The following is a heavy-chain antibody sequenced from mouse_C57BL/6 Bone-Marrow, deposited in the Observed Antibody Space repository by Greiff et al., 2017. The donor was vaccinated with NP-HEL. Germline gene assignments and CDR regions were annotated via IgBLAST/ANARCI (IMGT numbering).Heavy chain of an antibody. D-gene: IGHD1-1*01. J-gene: IGHJ3*01. V-gene: IGHV1-69*01. CDR2: IDPSDSYT. CDR3: ARERLYYCGSEGWFAY. CDR1: GYTFTSYW. Sequence: VQLQQPGAELVMPGASVKLSCKASGYTFTSYWMHWVKQRPGQGLEWIGEIDPSDSYTNYNQKFKGKSTLTVDKSSSTAYMQLSSLTSEDSAVYYCARERLYYCGSEGWFAYWDQGTLVTVSA.